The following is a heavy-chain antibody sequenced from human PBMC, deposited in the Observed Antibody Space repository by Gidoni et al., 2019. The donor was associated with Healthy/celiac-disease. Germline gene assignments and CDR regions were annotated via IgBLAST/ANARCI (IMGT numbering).Heavy chain of an antibody. V-gene: IGHV3-53*01. CDR1: GFTVSSNY. CDR2: IYSGGST. CDR3: ARDLTSPRAFDI. Sequence: EVQLVESGVGLIQPGGSLRLSCAASGFTVSSNYMSWVRRAPGKGLEWCSVIYSGGSTYYADSVKGRFTISRANSKNTRYLQMNSLRAEDTAVYYCARDLTSPRAFDIWGQGTMVTVSS. J-gene: IGHJ3*02.